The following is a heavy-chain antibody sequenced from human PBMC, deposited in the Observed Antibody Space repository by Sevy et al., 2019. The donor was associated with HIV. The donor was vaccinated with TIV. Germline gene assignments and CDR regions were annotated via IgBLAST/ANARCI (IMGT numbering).Heavy chain of an antibody. J-gene: IGHJ4*02. V-gene: IGHV4-59*01. Sequence: SETLSLTCTVSGASISSNYWSWVRQSPGKGLEWIGYIYYTGSTTYNPSLKSRVTVSVDTSKNQFSLRLSSVTAADTAVYYCARDPGTAGGVFDYWGQGTLVTVSS. CDR2: IYYTGST. D-gene: IGHD6-13*01. CDR1: GASISSNY. CDR3: ARDPGTAGGVFDY.